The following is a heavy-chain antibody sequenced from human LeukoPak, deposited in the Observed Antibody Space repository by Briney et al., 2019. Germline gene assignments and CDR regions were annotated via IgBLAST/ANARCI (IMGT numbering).Heavy chain of an antibody. D-gene: IGHD6-19*01. J-gene: IGHJ4*02. CDR1: GFTFSSYS. Sequence: GGSLRLSCAASGFTFSSYSMNWVRQAPGKGLEWVSYISSSSSTIYYADSVKGRFTISRDNAKNSLYLQMNSLRAEDTAVYYCARVSSGEQWLAFDYWGQGTLVTVFS. CDR2: ISSSSSTI. CDR3: ARVSSGEQWLAFDY. V-gene: IGHV3-48*04.